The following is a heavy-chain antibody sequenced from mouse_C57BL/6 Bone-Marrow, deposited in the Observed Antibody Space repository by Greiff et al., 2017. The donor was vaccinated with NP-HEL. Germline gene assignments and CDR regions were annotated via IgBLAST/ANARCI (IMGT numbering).Heavy chain of an antibody. V-gene: IGHV14-4*01. J-gene: IGHJ3*01. CDR2: IDPENGDT. CDR3: TTLPGFAY. CDR1: GFNIKDDY. Sequence: EVQLQESGAELVRPGASVKLSCTASGFNIKDDYMHWVKQRPEQGLEWIGCIDPENGDTEYASKFQGKATITADTSSNTAYLQLSSLTSEDTAVYYCTTLPGFAYWGQGTLVTVSA.